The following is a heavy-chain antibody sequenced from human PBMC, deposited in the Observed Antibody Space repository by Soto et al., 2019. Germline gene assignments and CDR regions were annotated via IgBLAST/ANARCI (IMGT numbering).Heavy chain of an antibody. V-gene: IGHV3-23*01. D-gene: IGHD6-13*01. CDR1: GFTFSSYA. Sequence: GGSLRLSCAASGFTFSSYAMGWVRQAPGKGLEWVSAISGSGGSTYYADSVKGRFTISRDNSKNTLYLQMNSLRAEDTAVYYCAKGQLAYYYGMDVWGQGTTVTVSS. CDR3: AKGQLAYYYGMDV. J-gene: IGHJ6*02. CDR2: ISGSGGST.